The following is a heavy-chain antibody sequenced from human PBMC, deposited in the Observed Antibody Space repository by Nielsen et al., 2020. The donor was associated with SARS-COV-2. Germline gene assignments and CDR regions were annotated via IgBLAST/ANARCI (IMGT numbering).Heavy chain of an antibody. J-gene: IGHJ6*02. D-gene: IGHD4-23*01. CDR3: ARERVVTPYYYYYGIDV. CDR2: ISSSSSYT. Sequence: GGSLRLSCAASGFTFSDYYMSWIRQAPGKGLEWVSYISSSSSYTNYADSVKGRFTISRDNAKNSLYLQMNSLRAEDTAVYYCARERVVTPYYYYYGIDVWGQGTTVTVSS. CDR1: GFTFSDYY. V-gene: IGHV3-11*05.